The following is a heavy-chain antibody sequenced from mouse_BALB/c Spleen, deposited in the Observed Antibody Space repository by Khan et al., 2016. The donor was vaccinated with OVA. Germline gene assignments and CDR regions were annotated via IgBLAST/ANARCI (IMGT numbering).Heavy chain of an antibody. J-gene: IGHJ4*01. D-gene: IGHD1-1*01. CDR3: ASGNYYGRTCYAMDY. Sequence: DLVKPGASVKLSCTASGYTFTSYWINWIKQRPGQGIVWIGRIAHGSGSTHYNEIFKGKVTLTVDTSYSTAYIQLSSLSYEGSAVYFSASGNYYGRTCYAMDYWGQGTSVTVSS. V-gene: IGHV1S41*01. CDR1: GYTFTSYW. CDR2: IAHGSGST.